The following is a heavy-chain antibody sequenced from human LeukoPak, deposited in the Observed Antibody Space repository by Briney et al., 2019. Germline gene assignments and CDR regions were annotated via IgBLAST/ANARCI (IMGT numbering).Heavy chain of an antibody. V-gene: IGHV3-30*03. D-gene: IGHD1-1*01. CDR3: ARGNWYGY. CDR1: GFTFSSYG. J-gene: IGHJ4*02. CDR2: ISYDGSNK. Sequence: GGSLRLSCAASGFTFSSYGMHWVRQAPGKGLEGVAVISYDGSNKYYADSVKGRFTISRDNSKNKLYLQMNSLRVEDTGVYYCARGNWYGYWGQRTLVTVS.